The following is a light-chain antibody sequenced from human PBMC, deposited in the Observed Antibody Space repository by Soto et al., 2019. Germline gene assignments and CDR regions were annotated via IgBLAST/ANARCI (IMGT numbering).Light chain of an antibody. J-gene: IGKJ1*01. V-gene: IGKV3-20*01. CDR3: QQYGSPPQT. CDR2: GAS. CDR1: QGIGST. Sequence: IVMTQSPASLSVSPGERATLSCRASQGIGSTLAWYQQKPGQAPRLLIYGASSRATGIPDRFSGSGSGTDFTLTISRLEPEDFAVYYCQQYGSPPQTFGQGTKVDIK.